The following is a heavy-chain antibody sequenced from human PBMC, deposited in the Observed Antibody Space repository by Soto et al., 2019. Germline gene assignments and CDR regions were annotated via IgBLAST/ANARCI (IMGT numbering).Heavy chain of an antibody. D-gene: IGHD3-3*02. CDR2: INAGSGNT. J-gene: IGHJ3*02. CDR1: GYTFSAYT. Sequence: QAQLVQSGAEMKKPGASVKVSCKATGYTFSAYTMNWVRQAPGQSLEWMGRINAGSGNTKYSQNFQGRVSITRDTSASTVYMALTGLTSEDTAVYYCARDTETLVPRAHDALDIWGQGTMVTVSS. V-gene: IGHV1-3*01. CDR3: ARDTETLVPRAHDALDI.